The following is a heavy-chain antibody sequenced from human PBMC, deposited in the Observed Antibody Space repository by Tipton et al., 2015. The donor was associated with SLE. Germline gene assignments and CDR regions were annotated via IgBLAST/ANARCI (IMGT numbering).Heavy chain of an antibody. CDR3: ARGGWRHAFDV. V-gene: IGHV4-4*07. J-gene: IGHJ3*01. Sequence: TLSLTCTVSGGSISSYYWSWIRQPAGKGLEWIGRIYTSGSTNYNPSLKSRVTISADMSKNQFSLTLNSVTAADTAVYYCARGGWRHAFDVWGQGTMGTVSS. CDR1: GGSISSYY. D-gene: IGHD2-15*01. CDR2: IYTSGST.